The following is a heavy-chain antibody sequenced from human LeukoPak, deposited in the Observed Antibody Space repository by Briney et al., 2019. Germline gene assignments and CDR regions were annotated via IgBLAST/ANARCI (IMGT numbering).Heavy chain of an antibody. CDR3: ARASGSYFYYSGMDV. V-gene: IGHV3-13*01. CDR1: GFTFSSYD. Sequence: GGSLRLSCAASGFTFSSYDMHWVRQATGKGLEWVSAIGTAGYTYYPGSGKGRFTISRENAKNSFYPQMNSLRAGDTAVYYCARASGSYFYYSGMDVWGQGTTVTVSS. D-gene: IGHD1-26*01. CDR2: IGTAGYT. J-gene: IGHJ6*02.